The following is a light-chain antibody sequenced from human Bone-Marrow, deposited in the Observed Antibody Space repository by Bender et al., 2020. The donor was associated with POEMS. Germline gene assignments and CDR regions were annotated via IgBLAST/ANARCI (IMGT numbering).Light chain of an antibody. CDR3: VAWDASLNGWV. V-gene: IGLV1-44*01. CDR2: NND. J-gene: IGLJ3*02. Sequence: QSVLTQPPSASGTPGQRVIISCSGSSSNIGSFTVNWYQHLPGTAPKLLIYNNDLRPSGVPDRFSGSKSGTSASLAITGLQSDDEAIYFCVAWDASLNGWVFGGGTKLTVL. CDR1: SSNIGSFT.